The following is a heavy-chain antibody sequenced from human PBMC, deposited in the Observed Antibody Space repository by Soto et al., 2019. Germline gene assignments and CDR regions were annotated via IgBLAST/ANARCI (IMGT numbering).Heavy chain of an antibody. CDR1: GGTFSSFT. Sequence: QLQLVQSGAEVKKPGSSVKVSCKASGGTFSSFTVNWVRQAPGQGLEWMGGFMPILGAANYAPKFQGRVTIIADESTNTGYMELSSLRSEDTAVYYCARGNAFEIWGQGTMVTVS. V-gene: IGHV1-69*01. CDR2: FMPILGAA. CDR3: ARGNAFEI. J-gene: IGHJ3*02.